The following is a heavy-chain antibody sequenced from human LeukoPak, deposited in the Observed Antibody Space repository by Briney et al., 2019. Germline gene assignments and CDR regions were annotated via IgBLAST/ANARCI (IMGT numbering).Heavy chain of an antibody. V-gene: IGHV3-30*04. CDR3: ARDLVYRVKFDP. Sequence: GGSLRLSCAASGFAFSTYPMHWVRQAPGKGLEWVAVISFDGSDKYYADSVKGRFTISRDNSKNTLYLQMNSLRAEDTAVYYCARDLVYRVKFDPWGQGTLVTVSS. D-gene: IGHD1-14*01. J-gene: IGHJ5*02. CDR1: GFAFSTYP. CDR2: ISFDGSDK.